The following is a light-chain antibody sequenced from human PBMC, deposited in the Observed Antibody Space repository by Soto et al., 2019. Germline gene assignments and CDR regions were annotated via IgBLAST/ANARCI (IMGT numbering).Light chain of an antibody. J-gene: IGKJ1*01. CDR1: QSVSRTY. CDR3: QQYNNWPQT. Sequence: EIVLTQSPGTLSLSPGERATLSCRASQSVSRTYLAWYQQKPGQAPRLLIYGASTRATGIPARFSGSGSGTEFTLTISSLQSEDFEVYYCQQYNNWPQTFGQGTKVDSK. V-gene: IGKV3-15*01. CDR2: GAS.